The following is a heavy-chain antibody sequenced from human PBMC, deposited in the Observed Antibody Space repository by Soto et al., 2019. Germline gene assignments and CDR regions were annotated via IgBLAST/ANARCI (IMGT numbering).Heavy chain of an antibody. J-gene: IGHJ6*02. CDR3: ARDGGGYCSGGSCYSDYYYYGMDV. CDR2: ISAYNGNT. Sequence: QVQLVQSGAEVKKPGASVKVSCKASGYTFTSYGISWVRQAPGQGLEWMGWISAYNGNTNYAQKLQGRVTMTTDTATSTAYMELRSLRSDVTAVYYCARDGGGYCSGGSCYSDYYYYGMDVWGQGTTVTVSS. V-gene: IGHV1-18*01. CDR1: GYTFTSYG. D-gene: IGHD2-15*01.